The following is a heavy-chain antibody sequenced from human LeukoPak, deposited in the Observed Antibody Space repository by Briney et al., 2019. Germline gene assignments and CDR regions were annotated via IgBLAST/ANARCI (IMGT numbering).Heavy chain of an antibody. J-gene: IGHJ4*02. Sequence: ASVQVSCKASGYTFSDYFIHWVRQAPGQGLEWMGWIIPKSGATNYAQRFRDRVTVTSDTSTAYMDLSGLTSDDTAVYYCARDLRSGGVTYGQDSWGQGTLVTVSS. CDR1: GYTFSDYF. CDR3: ARDLRSGGVTYGQDS. D-gene: IGHD5-18*01. V-gene: IGHV1-2*02. CDR2: IIPKSGAT.